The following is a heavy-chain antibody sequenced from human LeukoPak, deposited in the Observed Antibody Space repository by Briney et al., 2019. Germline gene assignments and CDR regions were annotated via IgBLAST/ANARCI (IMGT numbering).Heavy chain of an antibody. Sequence: PGGSLRLSCAASGFTFSDYYMSWIRQAPGKGLEWVSAISGSGGSTYYADSVKGRFTISRDNSKNTLYLQMNSLRAEDTAVYYCAKGPPRRLRPYYFDYWGQGTLVTVSS. D-gene: IGHD4-17*01. J-gene: IGHJ4*02. CDR3: AKGPPRRLRPYYFDY. CDR2: ISGSGGST. CDR1: GFTFSDYY. V-gene: IGHV3-23*01.